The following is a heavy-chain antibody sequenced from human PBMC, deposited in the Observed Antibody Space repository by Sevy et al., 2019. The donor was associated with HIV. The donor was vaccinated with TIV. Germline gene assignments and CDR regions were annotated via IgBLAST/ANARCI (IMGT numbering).Heavy chain of an antibody. D-gene: IGHD5-12*01. Sequence: SETLSLTCTVSGGSISAYYWTWIRQPPGKRLEYIGYIYYTGTTNYNPSLKSRVTISVDTSKNQFSLKLSSVTAADTAIYYWARAPPVRSGDDSLNWFDPWGQGTLVTVSS. CDR3: ARAPPVRSGDDSLNWFDP. J-gene: IGHJ5*02. CDR2: IYYTGTT. CDR1: GGSISAYY. V-gene: IGHV4-59*01.